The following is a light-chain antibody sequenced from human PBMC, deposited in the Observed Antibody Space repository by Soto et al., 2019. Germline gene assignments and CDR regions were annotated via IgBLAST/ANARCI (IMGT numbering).Light chain of an antibody. CDR1: QSISSY. V-gene: IGKV1-39*01. CDR3: QQYYSYPLLT. Sequence: DIQMTQSPSSLSASVGDRVTITCRASQSISSYLNWYQQKPGKAPKLLIYAASTLQSGVPSRFSGSGSGTDFTLTISCLQSEDFATYYCQQYYSYPLLTFGGGTKVDI. J-gene: IGKJ4*01. CDR2: AAS.